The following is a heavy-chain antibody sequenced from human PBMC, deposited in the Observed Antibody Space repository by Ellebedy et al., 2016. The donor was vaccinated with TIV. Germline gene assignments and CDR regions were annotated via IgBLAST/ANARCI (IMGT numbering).Heavy chain of an antibody. CDR2: IYSGFTS. V-gene: IGHV3-53*05. Sequence: GGSLRLXXVVSGFTVSSNFMTWVRQAPGKGLEWVSVIYSGFTSYYADSVEGRFTISRDNAKSSLYLQMNSLRPEDTALYYCVKGPTARYYFDYWGQGTLVTVSS. J-gene: IGHJ4*02. CDR3: VKGPTARYYFDY. CDR1: GFTVSSNF.